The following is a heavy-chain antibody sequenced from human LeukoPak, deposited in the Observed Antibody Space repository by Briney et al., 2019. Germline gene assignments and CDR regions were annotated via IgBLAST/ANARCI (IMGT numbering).Heavy chain of an antibody. D-gene: IGHD3-9*01. CDR3: ARATYYDILTGYSSDAFDI. CDR2: INPSGGST. V-gene: IGHV1-46*01. J-gene: IGHJ3*02. Sequence: ASVKVSCKASGYTFTSYYMHWVRQAPGQGLEWMGIINPSGGSTSYAQKFQGRVTMTRDTSTSRVYMELSSLRSEDTAVYYCARATYYDILTGYSSDAFDIWGQGTMVTVSS. CDR1: GYTFTSYY.